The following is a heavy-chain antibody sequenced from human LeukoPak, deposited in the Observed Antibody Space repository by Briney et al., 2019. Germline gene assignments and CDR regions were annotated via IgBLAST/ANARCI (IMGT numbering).Heavy chain of an antibody. V-gene: IGHV4-31*03. D-gene: IGHD3-10*01. Sequence: NASQTLSLTCTVSGGSISSGGYYWSWIRQHPGKGLEWIGYIYYSGSTYYNPSLKSRVTISVDTSKNQFSLKLSSVTAADTAVYYCARDSTMVRGVRHWGQGTLVTVSS. J-gene: IGHJ4*02. CDR2: IYYSGST. CDR1: GGSISSGGYY. CDR3: ARDSTMVRGVRH.